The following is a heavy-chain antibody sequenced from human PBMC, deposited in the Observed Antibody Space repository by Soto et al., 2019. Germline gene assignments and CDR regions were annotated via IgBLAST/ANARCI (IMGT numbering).Heavy chain of an antibody. V-gene: IGHV4-39*01. CDR2: IYYSXXX. CDR3: ASLPDWGSGNS. CDR1: GGSISSSSYY. J-gene: IGHJ4*02. Sequence: QLQLQESGPGLVKPSETLSLTCTVSGGSISSSSYYWGWIRQPPGKGLEWIGSIYYSXXXYYXPXXXXXXXXXXXXXXXXXXXXXTSVTAADTAVYYCASLPDWGSGNSWGQGTLXXVSS. D-gene: IGHD3-10*01.